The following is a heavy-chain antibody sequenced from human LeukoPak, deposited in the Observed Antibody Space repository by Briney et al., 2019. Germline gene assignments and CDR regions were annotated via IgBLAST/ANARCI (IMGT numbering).Heavy chain of an antibody. Sequence: ASVKVSCKASGYTFTGYYMHWVRQAPGQGLEWMGWINPNSGGTNYAQKFQGRVTMTRDTSISTAYMELSRPRSDDTAVYYCARGSANFGEFDFDYWGQGSLVTVSS. CDR2: INPNSGGT. V-gene: IGHV1-2*02. CDR1: GYTFTGYY. CDR3: ARGSANFGEFDFDY. J-gene: IGHJ4*02. D-gene: IGHD3-10*01.